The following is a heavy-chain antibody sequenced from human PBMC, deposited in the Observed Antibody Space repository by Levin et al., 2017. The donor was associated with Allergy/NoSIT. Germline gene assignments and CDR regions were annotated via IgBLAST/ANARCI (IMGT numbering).Heavy chain of an antibody. D-gene: IGHD3-22*01. Sequence: GASVKVSCKVSGYTLSELSMNWVRQAPGRGLEWMGSFHPEKGESIYAQKFQGRVTMTEDTSTDTAYMELTSLRSEDTAVYYCAASPRHYDSSWVLGVQGTLVTVSS. V-gene: IGHV1-24*01. CDR3: AASPRHYDSSWVL. CDR1: GYTLSELS. CDR2: FHPEKGES. J-gene: IGHJ4*02.